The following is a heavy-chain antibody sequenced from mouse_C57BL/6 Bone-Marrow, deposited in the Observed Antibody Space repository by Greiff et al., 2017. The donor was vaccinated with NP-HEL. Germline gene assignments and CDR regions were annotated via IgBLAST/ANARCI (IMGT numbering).Heavy chain of an antibody. CDR2: ISDGGSYT. CDR3: ARDNYGSSSDY. CDR1: GFTFSSYA. J-gene: IGHJ2*01. Sequence: EVMLVESGGGLVKPGGSLKLSCAASGFTFSSYAMSWVRQTPEKRLEWVATISDGGSYTYYPDNVKGRFTISRDNAKNNLYLQMSHLKSEDTAMYYCARDNYGSSSDYWGQGTTLTVSS. V-gene: IGHV5-4*01. D-gene: IGHD1-1*01.